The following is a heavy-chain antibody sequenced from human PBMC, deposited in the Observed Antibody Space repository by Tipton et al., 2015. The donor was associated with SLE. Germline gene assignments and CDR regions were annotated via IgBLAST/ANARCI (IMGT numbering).Heavy chain of an antibody. CDR2: INPNSGGT. V-gene: IGHV1-2*06. CDR1: GYTFTGYY. J-gene: IGHJ4*02. CDR3: ASSRDYYDSSGDS. D-gene: IGHD3-22*01. Sequence: QLVQSEAEVKKPGASVKVSCKASGYTFTGYYMHWVRQAPGQGLEWMGRINPNSGGTNYAQKFQGRVTMTRDTSISTAYMELSRLRSDDTAVYYCASSRDYYDSSGDSWGQGTLVTVSS.